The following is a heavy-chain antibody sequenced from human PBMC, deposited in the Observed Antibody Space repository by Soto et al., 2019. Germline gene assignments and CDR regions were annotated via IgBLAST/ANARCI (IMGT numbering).Heavy chain of an antibody. J-gene: IGHJ4*02. CDR2: ISSSSSYI. CDR1: GFTFSSYS. CDR3: ARERSPWDVAGPFDY. Sequence: SLRLSCAASGFTFSSYSMNWVRQAPGKGLEWVSSISSSSSYIYYADSVKGRFTISRDNAKNSLYLQMNSLRAEDTAVYYCARERSPWDVAGPFDYWGRGTMVTVSA. D-gene: IGHD6-13*01. V-gene: IGHV3-21*01.